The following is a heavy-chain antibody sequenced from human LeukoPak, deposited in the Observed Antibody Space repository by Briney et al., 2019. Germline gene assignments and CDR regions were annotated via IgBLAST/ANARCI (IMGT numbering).Heavy chain of an antibody. J-gene: IGHJ6*04. CDR2: ISHSGSST. D-gene: IGHD5-12*01. CDR1: GFTFSSYA. Sequence: HPGASLRLSCAASGFTFSSYAMSWVRQAPGKGLEWVSAISHSGSSTYYADSVKGRFTISRDNSKNTLYLQMNSLRAEDTAVYYCAKRGYRGYYYGMDVWGKGTTVTVSS. V-gene: IGHV3-23*01. CDR3: AKRGYRGYYYGMDV.